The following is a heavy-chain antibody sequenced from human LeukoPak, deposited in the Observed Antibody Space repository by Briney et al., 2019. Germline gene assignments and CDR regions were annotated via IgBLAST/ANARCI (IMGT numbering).Heavy chain of an antibody. V-gene: IGHV3-13*01. J-gene: IGHJ4*02. CDR1: RFTFSDYD. CDR2: IGTAGDT. CDR3: ARVAKERVGGVYYFDY. Sequence: GSLRLSCAASRFTFSDYDMHWVRQATGKGLEWVSAIGTAGDTYYTGSVKGRFTISRENAKNSLYLQMNSLRAGDTAVYYCARVAKERVGGVYYFDYWGQGTLVTVSS. D-gene: IGHD1-1*01.